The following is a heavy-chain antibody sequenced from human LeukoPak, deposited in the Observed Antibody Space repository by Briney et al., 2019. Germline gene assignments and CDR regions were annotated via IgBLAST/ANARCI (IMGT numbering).Heavy chain of an antibody. Sequence: PGGSLRLSCEGSGFSFNGYAMNWVRQAPGKGLEWVAVTGGSDDNTHYADSVKGRFTISRDNSENRLFLQMNSLRTDDSALYYCTKDLMTGFSSGWYFAYWGQGTLVTVSS. J-gene: IGHJ4*02. CDR1: GFSFNGYA. D-gene: IGHD6-19*01. CDR2: TGGSDDNT. V-gene: IGHV3-23*01. CDR3: TKDLMTGFSSGWYFAY.